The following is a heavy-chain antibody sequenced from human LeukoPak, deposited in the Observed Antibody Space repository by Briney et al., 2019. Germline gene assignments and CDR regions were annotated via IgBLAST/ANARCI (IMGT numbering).Heavy chain of an antibody. CDR1: GFMFRDAA. J-gene: IGHJ4*02. Sequence: GGSLRLSCAASGFMFRDAAMNWVRQAPGKGLEWVSSITSPVGRIYYADSLKGRITISRDNARSSLYLQMNSLRAEDTAVYYCATDGRSSGWYGFDYWGLGTLVTVSS. D-gene: IGHD6-19*01. V-gene: IGHV3-21*01. CDR3: ATDGRSSGWYGFDY. CDR2: ITSPVGRI.